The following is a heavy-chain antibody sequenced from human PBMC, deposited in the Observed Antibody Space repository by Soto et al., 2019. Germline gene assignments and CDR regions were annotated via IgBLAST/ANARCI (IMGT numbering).Heavy chain of an antibody. CDR2: TYYRSKWYN. D-gene: IGHD2-15*01. V-gene: IGHV6-1*01. J-gene: IGHJ3*02. Sequence: SQTLSLTCAISGDSVSSNSAAWNWIRQSPSRGLEWLGRTYYRSKWYNDYAVSVKSRITINPDTSKNQFSPQLNSVTPEDTAVYYCARVSARTRYCSGGSCYKDAFDIWGQGTMVTVSS. CDR1: GDSVSSNSAA. CDR3: ARVSARTRYCSGGSCYKDAFDI.